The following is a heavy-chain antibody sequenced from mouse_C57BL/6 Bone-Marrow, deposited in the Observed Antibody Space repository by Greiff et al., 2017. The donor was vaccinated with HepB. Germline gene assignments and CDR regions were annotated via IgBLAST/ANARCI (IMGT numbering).Heavy chain of an antibody. Sequence: EVKVVESGGGLVKPGGSLKLSCAASGFTFSDYYMYWVRQTPEKRLEWVATISDGGSYTYYPDSVKGRFTISRDNAKNNLYLQMSSLKSEDTAMYYCARDRGNGRGFDYWGRGTTLTVSS. J-gene: IGHJ2*01. CDR1: GFTFSDYY. D-gene: IGHD1-1*01. CDR2: ISDGGSYT. CDR3: ARDRGNGRGFDY. V-gene: IGHV5-4*02.